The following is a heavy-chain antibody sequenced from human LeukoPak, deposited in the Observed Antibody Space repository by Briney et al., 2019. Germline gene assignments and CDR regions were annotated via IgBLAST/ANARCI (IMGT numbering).Heavy chain of an antibody. Sequence: GGSLRLSCAASGFSFSTYAMSWVRQAPGKGLEWVSAISGNGISTYYADSVKGRFTISRDNSKNTLYLQMNSLRAEDTAVYYCARDQPGGDYGDYGFDYWGQGTLVTVSS. CDR1: GFSFSTYA. CDR2: ISGNGIST. CDR3: ARDQPGGDYGDYGFDY. V-gene: IGHV3-23*01. J-gene: IGHJ4*02. D-gene: IGHD4-17*01.